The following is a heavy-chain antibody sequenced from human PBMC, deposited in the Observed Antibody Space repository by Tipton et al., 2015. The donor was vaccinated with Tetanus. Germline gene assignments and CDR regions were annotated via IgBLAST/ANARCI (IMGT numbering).Heavy chain of an antibody. CDR3: ARDRGDYIYYGMDV. J-gene: IGHJ6*02. CDR2: INPSSGSS. D-gene: IGHD3-22*01. V-gene: IGHV1-46*01. CDR1: GYIFTSHY. Sequence: QLVQSGAEMKNPGASVRVSCKPSGYIFTSHYIHWVRQTPGQGLEWMGIINPSSGSSSYAQQFQGKITMTRDMSTSTVYIDLRSLTSEDTAVYYCARDRGDYIYYGMDVWGPGTTVTVS.